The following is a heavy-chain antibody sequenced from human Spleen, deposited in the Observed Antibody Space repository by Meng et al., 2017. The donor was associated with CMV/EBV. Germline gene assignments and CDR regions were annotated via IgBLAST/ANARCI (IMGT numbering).Heavy chain of an antibody. CDR2: INPNSGGT. Sequence: ASVKVSCKASGYTFTGYYMFWVRQAPGQGLEWMGWINPNSGGTNYAQNFQGRVTMTRDTSISTAYMELSRLRSDDTAVYYCARGLGCSSASCNYYCGLDVWGQGTTVTVSS. CDR3: ARGLGCSSASCNYYCGLDV. J-gene: IGHJ6*02. CDR1: GYTFTGYY. V-gene: IGHV1-2*02. D-gene: IGHD2-2*01.